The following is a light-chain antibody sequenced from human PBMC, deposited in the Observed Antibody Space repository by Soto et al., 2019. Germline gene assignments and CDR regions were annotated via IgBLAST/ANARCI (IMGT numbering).Light chain of an antibody. CDR1: QSVSSN. V-gene: IGKV3-15*01. J-gene: IGKJ1*01. CDR3: QQYNICPSWA. CDR2: GAS. Sequence: DIVMTQSPATLSVSPGERATLSCRASQSVSSNLAWYQQKPGRAPRLLIYGASTSVTGVPARFSGSGSGTEFIIPIISLLHEDFAVSYCQQYNICPSWAFGQGTKVEIK.